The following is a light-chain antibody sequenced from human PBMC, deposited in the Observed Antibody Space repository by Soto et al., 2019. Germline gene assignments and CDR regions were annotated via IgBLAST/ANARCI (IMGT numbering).Light chain of an antibody. V-gene: IGLV2-14*01. J-gene: IGLJ2*01. CDR1: SSDVGGYNY. CDR2: DVS. CDR3: SSYTSSSTKV. Sequence: QSALTQPASVSGSPGQSITISCTGTSSDVGGYNYVSWYQQHPGKAPKLMIYDVSNRPSGVSNRFSGSKSGNTASLTISGLQAEDEADYYCSSYTSSSTKVVGGGTKRTGL.